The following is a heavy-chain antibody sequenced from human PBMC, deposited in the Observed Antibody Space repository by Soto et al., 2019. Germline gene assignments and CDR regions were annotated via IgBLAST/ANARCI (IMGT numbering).Heavy chain of an antibody. D-gene: IGHD2-15*01. V-gene: IGHV4-59*08. CDR2: NYYSGTT. CDR1: GVSISSYY. CDR3: ARGTPSPLIVRSSRGPWFDP. J-gene: IGHJ5*02. Sequence: SATLSLTCAVSGVSISSYYWSWIRQPPGKGVEWIGYNYYSGTTNYNPSLKSRVTISVDTSKMQVSLKLSSVTAADTAVYFCARGTPSPLIVRSSRGPWFDPWGQGTLVTVSS.